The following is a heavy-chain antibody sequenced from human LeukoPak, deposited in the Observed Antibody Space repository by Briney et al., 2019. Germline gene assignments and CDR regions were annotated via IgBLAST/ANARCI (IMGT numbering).Heavy chain of an antibody. D-gene: IGHD1-20*01. CDR2: MNPNSGNT. Sequence: ASVKVSCKASGYTFTSNDINWVRRATGQGLEWMGWMNPNSGNTGYAQKFQGRVTMTRNTSISTAYMELSSLRSEDTDVYYCARVRYSWKGFDIWGQGTMVTVSS. J-gene: IGHJ3*02. V-gene: IGHV1-8*01. CDR1: GYTFTSND. CDR3: ARVRYSWKGFDI.